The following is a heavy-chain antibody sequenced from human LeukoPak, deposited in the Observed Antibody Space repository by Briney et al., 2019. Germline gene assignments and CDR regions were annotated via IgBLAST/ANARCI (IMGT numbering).Heavy chain of an antibody. CDR1: GFTFSSYW. CDR3: ARLYCSGGSCYSTMAFDY. J-gene: IGHJ4*02. Sequence: GGSLRLSCVASGFTFSSYWMSWVRQAPGKGLEWVANIKQDGSEKYYVDSVKGRFTISRDNAKNSLYLQMNSLRAEDTAVYYCARLYCSGGSCYSTMAFDYWGQGTLVTVSS. D-gene: IGHD2-15*01. CDR2: IKQDGSEK. V-gene: IGHV3-7*01.